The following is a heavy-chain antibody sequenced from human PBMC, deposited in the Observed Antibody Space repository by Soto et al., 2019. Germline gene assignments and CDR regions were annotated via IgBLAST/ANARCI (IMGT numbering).Heavy chain of an antibody. CDR1: GFTFSSYW. V-gene: IGHV3-74*01. J-gene: IGHJ4*02. CDR2: INSDGSST. Sequence: EVQLVESGGGLVQPGGSLRLSCAASGFTFSSYWMHWVRQAPGKGLVWVSRINSDGSSTYYADSVKGRFTISRDNAKYTLYLQINSFIAEDTSVYYCASDFGYWGQGTLVTVSS. CDR3: ASDFGY. D-gene: IGHD3-10*01.